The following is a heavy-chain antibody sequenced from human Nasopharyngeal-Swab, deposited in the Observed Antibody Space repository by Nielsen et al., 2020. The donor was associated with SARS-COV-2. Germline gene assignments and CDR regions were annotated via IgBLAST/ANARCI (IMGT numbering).Heavy chain of an antibody. CDR2: IFHSGNT. Sequence: SETLSLTCTVSGGSITSYYWGWIRQPPGKGLEWIGYIFHSGNTNYNPSLKSRVTMSVDTSKNQFSLRLSSVTAADSAVYYCARDFYRGELRYFDWLLPDYWGQGTLVTVSS. CDR3: ARDFYRGELRYFDWLLPDY. J-gene: IGHJ4*02. CDR1: GGSITSYY. D-gene: IGHD3-9*01. V-gene: IGHV4-59*01.